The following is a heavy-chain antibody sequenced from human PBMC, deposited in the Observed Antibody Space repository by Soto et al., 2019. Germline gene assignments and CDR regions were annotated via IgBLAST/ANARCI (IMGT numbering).Heavy chain of an antibody. D-gene: IGHD2-2*01. CDR1: GYTFQTYD. J-gene: IGHJ4*02. CDR3: ETHQYQQQLAN. Sequence: QVPLVQSGAEVKKPGASVKVSCRASGYTFQTYDIVWVRQATGQGLEWLGWMTPNSGGTVYAQNFQGRVTMTRDTSISTAYMELSSLGSDDPDLYDCETHQYQQQLANWGQGTLVTVSS. CDR2: MTPNSGGT. V-gene: IGHV1-8*02.